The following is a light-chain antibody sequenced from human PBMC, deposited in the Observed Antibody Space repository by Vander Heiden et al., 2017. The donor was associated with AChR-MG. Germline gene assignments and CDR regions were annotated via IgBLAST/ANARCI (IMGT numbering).Light chain of an antibody. CDR2: KAS. V-gene: IGKV1-5*03. J-gene: IGKJ2*01. Sequence: DLQMTQSPSTLSASVGARVTITCRASQSINSWLAWYQQKPGKAPKVLIYKASSLESGVPSRFSGSGSGTDFTLTISSLQPGDFATYYCQQYNSYPWAFGQGTKLEIK. CDR1: QSINSW. CDR3: QQYNSYPWA.